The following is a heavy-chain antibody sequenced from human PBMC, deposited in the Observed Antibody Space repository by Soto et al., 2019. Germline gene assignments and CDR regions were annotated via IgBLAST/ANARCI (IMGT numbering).Heavy chain of an antibody. V-gene: IGHV1-18*01. Sequence: QVQLVQSGAGVKKPGASVKVSCKASGYSFTSYAISWVRQAPGQGLEWMGWISAYNGHTNYAQKLQGRDTMTTDTATSTAYMELRSLTSDDTAVYYCARELSIGLFDYWGQGTLVTVSS. CDR1: GYSFTSYA. CDR2: ISAYNGHT. J-gene: IGHJ4*02. CDR3: ARELSIGLFDY. D-gene: IGHD2-21*01.